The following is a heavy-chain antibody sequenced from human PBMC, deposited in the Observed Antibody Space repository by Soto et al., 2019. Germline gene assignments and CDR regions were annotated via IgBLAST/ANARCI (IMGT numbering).Heavy chain of an antibody. Sequence: EVQLLESGGGLVQPGGSLRLSCAASGFTFSSYAMSWVRQAPGKGLEWVSAISGSGGSTYYADSVKGRFTIASDNSKNTMYLPMNSPRAEDTAVYYCATGLIVSGRSSWHGSHYGMDVWGQGTTVTVSS. J-gene: IGHJ6*02. CDR1: GFTFSSYA. D-gene: IGHD6-13*01. CDR3: ATGLIVSGRSSWHGSHYGMDV. V-gene: IGHV3-23*01. CDR2: ISGSGGST.